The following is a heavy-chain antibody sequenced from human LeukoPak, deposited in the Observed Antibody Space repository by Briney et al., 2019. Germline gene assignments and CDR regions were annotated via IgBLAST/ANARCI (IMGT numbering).Heavy chain of an antibody. CDR3: ARDGWELLRDLGPLNY. V-gene: IGHV3-33*08. Sequence: GGSLRLSCSASGFTLTWHVMHWVRQAPGKGLEWVAVIWNDGSNKYYADSVKGRFTISRDNSRNTLYLQMNSLGGEDTAVYYCARDGWELLRDLGPLNYWGQGTLVTVSS. J-gene: IGHJ4*02. CDR2: IWNDGSNK. CDR1: GFTLTWHV. D-gene: IGHD1-26*01.